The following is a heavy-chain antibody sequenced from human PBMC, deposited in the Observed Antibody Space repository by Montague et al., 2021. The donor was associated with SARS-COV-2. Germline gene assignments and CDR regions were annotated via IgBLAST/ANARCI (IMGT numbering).Heavy chain of an antibody. J-gene: IGHJ4*02. CDR2: TYYRSKWYN. Sequence: CAISGDSVSSNIATWNWIRQSPSIGLEWLGRTYYRSKWYNDYAESVKIRITIDPDTSKPQFSLHLNSVTPEDTAVYYCARIPVGSKYYFDFWGQGTLVTVSS. V-gene: IGHV6-1*01. CDR1: GDSVSSNIAT. D-gene: IGHD2-2*01. CDR3: ARIPVGSKYYFDF.